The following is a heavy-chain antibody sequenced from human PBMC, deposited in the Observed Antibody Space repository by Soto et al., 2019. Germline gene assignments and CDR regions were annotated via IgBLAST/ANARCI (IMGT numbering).Heavy chain of an antibody. V-gene: IGHV3-30*18. Sequence: PWGSLVLACAASVFPFRSYGMPWVRQAPGKGLELVAVISYDGSNKYYADSVKGRFTISRDNSKNTLYLQMNSLRAEDTSVYYCAKDSYSHLPPSPLDYWGQGTLVTVSS. J-gene: IGHJ4*02. CDR2: ISYDGSNK. CDR3: AKDSYSHLPPSPLDY. CDR1: VFPFRSYG. D-gene: IGHD2-15*01.